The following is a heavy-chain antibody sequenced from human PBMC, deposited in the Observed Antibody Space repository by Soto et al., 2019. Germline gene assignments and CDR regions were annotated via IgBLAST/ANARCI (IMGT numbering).Heavy chain of an antibody. V-gene: IGHV3-33*01. CDR3: ARDPSSIAARAFDY. J-gene: IGHJ4*02. Sequence: PVGSLRLSCAASGFTFSSYGMHWVRQAPGKGLEWVAVIWYDGSNKYYADSVKGRFTISRDNSKNTLYLQMNSLRAEDTAVYYCARDPSSIAARAFDYWGQGTLVTVSS. D-gene: IGHD6-6*01. CDR1: GFTFSSYG. CDR2: IWYDGSNK.